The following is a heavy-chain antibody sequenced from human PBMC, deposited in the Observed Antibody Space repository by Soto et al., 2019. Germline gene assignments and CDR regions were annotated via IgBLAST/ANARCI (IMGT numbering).Heavy chain of an antibody. D-gene: IGHD3-10*01. CDR3: ARRAPEWFGESTPGGMDV. V-gene: IGHV4-39*01. Sequence: PSETLSLTCTVSGGSISSSSYYWGWIRQPPGKGLEWIGSIYYSGSTYYNPSLKSRVTISVDTSKNQFSLKLSSVTAADTAVYYCARRAPEWFGESTPGGMDVWGQGTTVTVSS. J-gene: IGHJ6*02. CDR1: GGSISSSSYY. CDR2: IYYSGST.